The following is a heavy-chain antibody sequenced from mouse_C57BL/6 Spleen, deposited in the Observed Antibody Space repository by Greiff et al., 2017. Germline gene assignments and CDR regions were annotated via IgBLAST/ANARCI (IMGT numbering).Heavy chain of an antibody. D-gene: IGHD2-4*01. V-gene: IGHV1-4*01. CDR1: GYTFTSYT. CDR2: INPSSGYT. J-gene: IGHJ4*01. CDR3: ARGDYDEDYAMDY. Sequence: QVHVKQSGAELARPGASVKMSCKASGYTFTSYTMHWVKQRPGQGLEWIGYINPSSGYTKYNQKFKDKATLTADKSSSTAYMQLSSLTSEDSAVYYCARGDYDEDYAMDYWGQGTSVTVSS.